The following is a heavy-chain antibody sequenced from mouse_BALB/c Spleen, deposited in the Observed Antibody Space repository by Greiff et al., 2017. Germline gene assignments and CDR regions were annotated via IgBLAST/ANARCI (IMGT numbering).Heavy chain of an antibody. Sequence: VQLQQSGPELVKPGASVKISCKASGYTFTDYNMHWVKQSHGKSLEWIGYIYPYNGGTGYNQKFKSKATLTVDNSSSTAYMELRSLTSEDSAVYYCAYGYYYAMDYWGQGTSVTVSS. CDR3: AYGYYYAMDY. D-gene: IGHD1-1*02. J-gene: IGHJ4*01. CDR2: IYPYNGGT. V-gene: IGHV1S29*02. CDR1: GYTFTDYN.